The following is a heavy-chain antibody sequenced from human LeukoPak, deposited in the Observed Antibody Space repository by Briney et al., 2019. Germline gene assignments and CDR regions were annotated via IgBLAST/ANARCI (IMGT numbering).Heavy chain of an antibody. D-gene: IGHD1-7*01. V-gene: IGHV6-1*01. CDR1: GDSVSSNRDA. CDR3: ARGRYNWNFLFDP. Sequence: PSQTLSLTCAISGDSVSSNRDAWHWIRQSPSRGLEWLGRTYYRPKWYNDYAVSVKSRITINPDTSKNQFSLQLTSVTPEDTAVYYCARGRYNWNFLFDPWGQGTLVTVSS. CDR2: TYYRPKWYN. J-gene: IGHJ5*02.